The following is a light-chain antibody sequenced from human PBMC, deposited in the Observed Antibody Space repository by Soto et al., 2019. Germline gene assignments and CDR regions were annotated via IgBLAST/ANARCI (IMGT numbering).Light chain of an antibody. Sequence: QSVLTQPRSVSGSPGQSVTISCTGTSSDVGGYNYVSWYQQHPGKAPKLMIYDVSQQPSGVPDRFSGSKSGNTASLTISRLQGEDEDDYYCCPYAGSYTSVVFGGVTKLTVL. CDR3: CPYAGSYTSVV. V-gene: IGLV2-11*01. CDR2: DVS. J-gene: IGLJ2*01. CDR1: SSDVGGYNY.